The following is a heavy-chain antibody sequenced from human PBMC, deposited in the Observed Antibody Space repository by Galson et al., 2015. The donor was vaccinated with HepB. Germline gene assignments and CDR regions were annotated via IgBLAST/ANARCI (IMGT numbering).Heavy chain of an antibody. D-gene: IGHD3-22*01. CDR3: ARGYYDSSGYYFSGRFDY. CDR2: ISYDGSNK. J-gene: IGHJ4*02. V-gene: IGHV3-30*03. CDR1: GFTFSSYG. Sequence: SLRLSCAASGFTFSSYGMNWVRQAPGKGLEWVAVISYDGSNKYYADSVKGRFTISRDNSKNTLYLQMNSLRAEDTAVYYCARGYYDSSGYYFSGRFDYWGQGTLVTVSS.